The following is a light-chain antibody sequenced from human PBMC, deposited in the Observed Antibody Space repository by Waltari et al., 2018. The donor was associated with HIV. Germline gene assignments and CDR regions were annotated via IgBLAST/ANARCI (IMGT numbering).Light chain of an antibody. CDR2: GAS. Sequence: DIQMTQSPSSLSASVGDSVIIPCRASRPISTYLNWYQQTPGNAPKVLVSGASSLESGVPKRFSGSGSGTFFTLAIDGLHSDDFAIYFCQQSFLSPYTFGQGTKLEVK. V-gene: IGKV1-39*01. CDR1: RPISTY. J-gene: IGKJ2*01. CDR3: QQSFLSPYT.